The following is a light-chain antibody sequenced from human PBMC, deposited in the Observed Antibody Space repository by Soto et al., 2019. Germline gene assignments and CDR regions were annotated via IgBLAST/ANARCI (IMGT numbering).Light chain of an antibody. Sequence: QSVLTQPPSASGSPGQSVTISCTGTSSDVGSYNLVSWHRQHPGKAPKVMIYGVSQRPSGVPDRFSGSKSGNTASLTVSGLQDEDEADYYCSSYAGSSVVFGAGTKLTVL. CDR2: GVS. V-gene: IGLV2-8*01. CDR1: SSDVGSYNL. J-gene: IGLJ2*01. CDR3: SSYAGSSVV.